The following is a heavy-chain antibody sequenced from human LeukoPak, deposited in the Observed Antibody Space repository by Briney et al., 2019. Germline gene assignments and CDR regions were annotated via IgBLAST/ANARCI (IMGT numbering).Heavy chain of an antibody. CDR2: ISGLGGST. CDR3: ARDVEARISAAGTFDY. D-gene: IGHD6-13*01. CDR1: GFTFSNYA. Sequence: LPGGSLRLSCAASGFTFSNYAMRWARHAPGKGLEWVSVISGLGGSTYYAHSVKGRFAISRDNSKSTLWLQMNSLRADDTAIYYCARDVEARISAAGTFDYWGQGSLVTVSS. V-gene: IGHV3-23*01. J-gene: IGHJ4*02.